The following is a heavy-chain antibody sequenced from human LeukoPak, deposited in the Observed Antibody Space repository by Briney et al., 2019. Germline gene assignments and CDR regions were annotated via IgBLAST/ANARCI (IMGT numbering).Heavy chain of an antibody. CDR3: ARDPGYAVYYFDY. CDR2: ISGNGDST. Sequence: PGGSLRLSCAASGFTFRTYAMSWVRQAPGKGLEWVSTISGNGDSTYYADSVRGRFTISRDNSKSTLYLQMNSLRAEDTAVYYCARDPGYAVYYFDYWGQGTLVTVSS. J-gene: IGHJ4*02. D-gene: IGHD1-1*01. V-gene: IGHV3-23*01. CDR1: GFTFRTYA.